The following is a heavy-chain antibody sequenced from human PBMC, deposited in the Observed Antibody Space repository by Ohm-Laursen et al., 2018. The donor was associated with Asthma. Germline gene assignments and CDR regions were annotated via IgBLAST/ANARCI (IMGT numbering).Heavy chain of an antibody. CDR1: GFTFSSYA. D-gene: IGHD6-6*01. V-gene: IGHV3-69-1*01. J-gene: IGHJ4*02. CDR3: ARELSSKQDFDY. CDR2: IGSDLRA. Sequence: SLRLSCAATGFTFSSYAMNWVRQAPGKGLEWVSSIGSDLRAWYAESLKGRITISRDNAKNSLYLQMNSLRADDTAIYYCARELSSKQDFDYWGQGTLVTVSP.